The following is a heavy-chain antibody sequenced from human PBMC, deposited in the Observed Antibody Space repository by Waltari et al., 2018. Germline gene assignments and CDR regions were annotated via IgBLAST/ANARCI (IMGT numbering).Heavy chain of an antibody. CDR3: ATFMAEGYYFDY. V-gene: IGHV3-23*01. CDR2: ISGSGGST. Sequence: EVQLLESGGGLVQPGGSLRLSCAASGFTFSSYAMSWVRQAPGKGLEWVSAISGSGGSTYYADSVKGRFTISRDNSKNTLYLQMNSLRAEDTAVYYCATFMAEGYYFDYWGQGTLVIVSS. J-gene: IGHJ4*02. CDR1: GFTFSSYA.